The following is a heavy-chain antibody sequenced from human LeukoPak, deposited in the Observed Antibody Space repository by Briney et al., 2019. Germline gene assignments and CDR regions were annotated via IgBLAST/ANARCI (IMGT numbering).Heavy chain of an antibody. J-gene: IGHJ4*02. CDR2: IKQDGSEK. V-gene: IGHV3-7*01. CDR1: GFTFSSYW. Sequence: GGSLRLSCAASGFTFSSYWMSWVRQAPGKGLEWVANIKQDGSEKYYVDSVKGRFTISRDNAKNSLYLQMNSLRAEDTAVYYCARGYSSSWYMSRIDYWGQGTLVTVSS. D-gene: IGHD6-13*01. CDR3: ARGYSSSWYMSRIDY.